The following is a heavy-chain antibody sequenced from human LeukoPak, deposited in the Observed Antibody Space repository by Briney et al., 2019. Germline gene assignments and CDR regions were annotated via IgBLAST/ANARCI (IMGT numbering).Heavy chain of an antibody. CDR2: INHSGST. J-gene: IGHJ1*01. CDR1: GGSFSGYY. Sequence: PSETLSLTCAVYGGSFSGYYWSWIRQPPGKGLEWIGEINHSGSTNYNPSLKSRVTISVDTSKNQFSLKLSSVTAADTAVYYCARHVSIYYDSPFQHWGQGTLVTVSS. CDR3: ARHVSIYYDSPFQH. D-gene: IGHD3-22*01. V-gene: IGHV4-34*01.